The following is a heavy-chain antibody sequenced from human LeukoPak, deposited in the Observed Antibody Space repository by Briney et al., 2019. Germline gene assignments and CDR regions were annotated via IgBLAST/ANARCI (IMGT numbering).Heavy chain of an antibody. CDR1: GFTFSTYN. D-gene: IGHD3-22*01. CDR2: ISSSSSTI. Sequence: GGSLRLSCAASGFTFSTYNMNWVRQAPGKGLEWVSYISSSSSTIYYADSVKGRFTISRDNAKNSLYLQMNSLRAEDTAVYYCARQSPPVYYDSSGYSSSDAFDIWGQGTMVTVSS. CDR3: ARQSPPVYYDSSGYSSSDAFDI. J-gene: IGHJ3*02. V-gene: IGHV3-48*01.